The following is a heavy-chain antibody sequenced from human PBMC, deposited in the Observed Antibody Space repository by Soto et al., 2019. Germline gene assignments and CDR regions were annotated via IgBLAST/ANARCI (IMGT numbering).Heavy chain of an antibody. V-gene: IGHV3-23*01. D-gene: IGHD3-16*01. J-gene: IGHJ4*02. Sequence: HPGGSLRLSCVASGFTFSSYAMTWVRQALGKGLEWVSAISGGDGSPSYADSVKGRFTISRDNSKNTLYLHMNSLRADDTAAYYCAKWHTYNYDSLAFSGFDCWGQGTQVTVSS. CDR2: ISGGDGSP. CDR3: AKWHTYNYDSLAFSGFDC. CDR1: GFTFSSYA.